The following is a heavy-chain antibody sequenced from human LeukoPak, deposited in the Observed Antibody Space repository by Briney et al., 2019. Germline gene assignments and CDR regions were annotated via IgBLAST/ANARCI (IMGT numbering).Heavy chain of an antibody. CDR3: ARDLNPYCGGNCWFDY. CDR1: GFTFSTYG. V-gene: IGHV3-33*01. Sequence: RGSRRLSCAASGFTFSTYGMHWVRQAPGKGLEWVAVIWFDGNNYYYADSVKGRFTISRDNSKNMLYLQMNSLRAEDTAVYYCARDLNPYCGGNCWFDYWGQETLVTVSS. J-gene: IGHJ4*02. D-gene: IGHD2-21*02. CDR2: IWFDGNNY.